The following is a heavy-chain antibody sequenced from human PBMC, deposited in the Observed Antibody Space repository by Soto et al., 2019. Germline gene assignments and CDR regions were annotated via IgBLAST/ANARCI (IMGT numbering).Heavy chain of an antibody. D-gene: IGHD3-10*01. J-gene: IGHJ4*02. CDR1: GFPFTTYG. CDR3: VGGQYSFAY. V-gene: IGHV3-30*03. Sequence: QVQLVESGGGVVQPGRSLRLSCAASGFPFTTYGMHWVREGPGKGLEWVAVISYDGSNTYYADSVKGRFTISRDKSKNTLYLQMTSLRPEDTAVYYCVGGQYSFAYRGEGTMVTVSS. CDR2: ISYDGSNT.